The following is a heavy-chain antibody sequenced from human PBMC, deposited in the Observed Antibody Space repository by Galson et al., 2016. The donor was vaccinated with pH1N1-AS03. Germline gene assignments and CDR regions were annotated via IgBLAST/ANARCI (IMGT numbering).Heavy chain of an antibody. CDR1: GYIFTGFY. D-gene: IGHD2-2*01. V-gene: IGHV1-2*04. CDR3: ARNPRGPCTSATCPTTYYFGMDV. J-gene: IGHJ6*02. CDR2: INTDSGVA. Sequence: QSGAEVKKPGDSLKVSCKASGYIFTGFYVHWVRQAPGQGLEWMGWINTDSGVANYAQKFEAWVTMTRDTSVSTAYMELYGLKSDDTAVDYCARNPRGPCTSATCPTTYYFGMDVWGQGTTVIVSS.